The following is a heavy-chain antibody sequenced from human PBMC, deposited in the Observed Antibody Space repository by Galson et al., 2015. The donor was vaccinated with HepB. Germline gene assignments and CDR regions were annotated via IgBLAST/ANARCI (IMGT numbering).Heavy chain of an antibody. CDR1: GDSISSFSYY. CDR3: ASHRGGDYVNY. CDR2: ICYSGST. D-gene: IGHD4-17*01. Sequence: ETLSLTSAVSGDSISSFSYYWAWSRRPPGKGLAWSGGICYSGSTFYNPSLTSRVTISADTSKNQFSLKMTSVTDADTAVYCCASHRGGDYVNYWGQGTLVSVSS. J-gene: IGHJ4*02. V-gene: IGHV4-39*01.